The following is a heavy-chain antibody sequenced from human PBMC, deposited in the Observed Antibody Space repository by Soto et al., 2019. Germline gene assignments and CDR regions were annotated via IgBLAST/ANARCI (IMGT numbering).Heavy chain of an antibody. CDR3: ARGTYGDYVVGNDY. CDR1: GFTFSSYS. CDR2: ISSSSSYI. Sequence: PGGSLRLSCAASGFTFSSYSMNWVRQAPGKGLEWVSSISSSSSYIYYADSVKGRFTISRDNAKNTLYLQMNSLRAEDTAVYYCARGTYGDYVVGNDYWGQGTLVTVSS. D-gene: IGHD4-17*01. V-gene: IGHV3-21*01. J-gene: IGHJ4*02.